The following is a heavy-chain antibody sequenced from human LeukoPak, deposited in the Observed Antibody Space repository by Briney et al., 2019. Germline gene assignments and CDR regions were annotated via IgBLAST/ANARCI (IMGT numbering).Heavy chain of an antibody. J-gene: IGHJ4*02. D-gene: IGHD1-26*01. CDR3: ARDGSWELPTYYFDY. Sequence: ASVKVSCKASGGTFSSYAISWVRQAPGQGLEWMGRIIPIFGTANYAQKFQGRVTITTDEFTSTAYMELSSLRSEDTAVYYCARDGSWELPTYYFDYWGQGTLVTVSS. CDR1: GGTFSSYA. V-gene: IGHV1-69*05. CDR2: IIPIFGTA.